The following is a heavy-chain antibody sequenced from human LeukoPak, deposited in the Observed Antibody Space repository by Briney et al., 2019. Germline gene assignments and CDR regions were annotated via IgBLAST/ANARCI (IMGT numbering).Heavy chain of an antibody. CDR1: GGSISSSSYY. CDR3: ARGSQRFDY. CDR2: IYYSGST. J-gene: IGHJ4*02. V-gene: IGHV4-39*07. Sequence: SETLSLTCTVSGGSISSSSYYWGWIRQPPGKGLEWIGSIYYSGSTYYNPSLKSRVTISVDTSKNQFSLKLSSVTAADTAVYYCARGSQRFDYWGQGTLVTVSS. D-gene: IGHD2-15*01.